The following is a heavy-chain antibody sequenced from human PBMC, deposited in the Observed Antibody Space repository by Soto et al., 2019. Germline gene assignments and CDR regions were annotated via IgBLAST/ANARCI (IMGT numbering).Heavy chain of an antibody. CDR2: ISGGGDTT. J-gene: IGHJ4*02. Sequence: EVQLLESGGGLVQPGGSLRLSCAASGFTFNNYAMTWVRQAPGKGLEWVSAISGGGDTTSYADSVTGRFTVSRDGSKNTLYLQMGSLRAEDTALYYCAKGRGGSGSLTPRVDFWGQGTLVTVSS. CDR1: GFTFNNYA. V-gene: IGHV3-23*01. D-gene: IGHD3-10*01. CDR3: AKGRGGSGSLTPRVDF.